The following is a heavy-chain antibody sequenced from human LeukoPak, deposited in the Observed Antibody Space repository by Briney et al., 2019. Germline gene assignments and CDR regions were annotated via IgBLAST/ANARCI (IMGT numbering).Heavy chain of an antibody. D-gene: IGHD5-18*01. CDR2: INSDGSST. V-gene: IGHV3-74*01. J-gene: IGHJ4*02. CDR3: ARDRSPWIQLCGLGY. Sequence: AGGSLRLSCAASGFTFSSYWMHWVRQAPGKGLAWVSRINSDGSSTSYADSVKGRFTISRDNAKNTLYLQMNSLRAEDTAVYYCARDRSPWIQLCGLGYWGQGTLVTVSS. CDR1: GFTFSSYW.